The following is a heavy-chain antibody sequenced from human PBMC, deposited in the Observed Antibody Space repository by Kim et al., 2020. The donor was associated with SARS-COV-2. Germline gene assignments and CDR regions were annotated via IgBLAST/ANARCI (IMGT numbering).Heavy chain of an antibody. Sequence: GGSLRLSCAASGFTFSSYGMHWVRQAPGKGLEWVAVIWYDGSNKYYADSVKGRFTISRDNSKNTLYLQMNSLRAEDTAVYYCARYCSSTSCYMGADYYYYGMDVWGQGTTVTVSS. V-gene: IGHV3-33*01. CDR1: GFTFSSYG. CDR3: ARYCSSTSCYMGADYYYYGMDV. J-gene: IGHJ6*02. CDR2: IWYDGSNK. D-gene: IGHD2-2*02.